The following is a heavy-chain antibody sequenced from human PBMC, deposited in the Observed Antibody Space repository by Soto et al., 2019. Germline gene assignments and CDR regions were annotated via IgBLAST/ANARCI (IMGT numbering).Heavy chain of an antibody. V-gene: IGHV5-10-1*01. Sequence: PGESLKISCKGSGDSFISYWISWVRQMPGKGLEWMGRIDPSDSYTNYSPSFQGHVTISADKSISTAYLQWSSLKASDTAMYYCARTYSNPHVDWRYGMDVWGQGTTVTVSS. D-gene: IGHD6-13*01. CDR3: ARTYSNPHVDWRYGMDV. CDR1: GDSFISYW. J-gene: IGHJ6*02. CDR2: IDPSDSYT.